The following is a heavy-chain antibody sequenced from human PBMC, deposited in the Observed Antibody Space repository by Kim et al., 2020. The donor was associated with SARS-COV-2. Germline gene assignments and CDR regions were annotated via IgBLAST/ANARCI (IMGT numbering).Heavy chain of an antibody. D-gene: IGHD3-16*02. V-gene: IGHV2-5*02. CDR2: IYWDDDK. CDR3: AHMGRRGSYRQTPFDY. J-gene: IGHJ4*02. Sequence: SGPTLVKPTQTLTLTCTFSGFSLSTSGVGVGWIRQPPGKALEWLALIYWDDDKRYSPSLKSRLTITKDTSKNQVVLTMTNMDPVDTATYYCAHMGRRGSYRQTPFDYWGQGTLVTVSS. CDR1: GFSLSTSGVG.